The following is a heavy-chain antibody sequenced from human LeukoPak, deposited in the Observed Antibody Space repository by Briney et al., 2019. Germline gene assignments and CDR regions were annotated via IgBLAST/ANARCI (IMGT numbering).Heavy chain of an antibody. CDR3: ARGESGIHH. V-gene: IGHV1-69*05. Sequence: ASVKVSRKASGGTFSSYAISWVRQAPGQGLEWMGRIIPIFGTANYAQKFQGRVTITTDESTSTAYMELRSLRSDDTAVYYCARGESGIHHWGQGTLVTVSS. CDR2: IIPIFGTA. J-gene: IGHJ1*01. CDR1: GGTFSSYA.